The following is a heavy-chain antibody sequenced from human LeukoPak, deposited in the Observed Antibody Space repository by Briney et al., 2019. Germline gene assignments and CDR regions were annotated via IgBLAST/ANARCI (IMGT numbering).Heavy chain of an antibody. J-gene: IGHJ6*02. Sequence: PSQTLSLTCTVSGGSMSSGSYYWRWSRRPAGGGLEWIGRIYTSGSTNDNPSLKSRLTLSVDTSTHQLSLKLSSVTAADTDVYYCAGSIGYCTNGVCYYYYGMDVWGQGSTVTVSS. CDR3: AGSIGYCTNGVCYYYYGMDV. CDR2: IYTSGST. D-gene: IGHD2-8*01. CDR1: GGSMSSGSYY. V-gene: IGHV4-61*02.